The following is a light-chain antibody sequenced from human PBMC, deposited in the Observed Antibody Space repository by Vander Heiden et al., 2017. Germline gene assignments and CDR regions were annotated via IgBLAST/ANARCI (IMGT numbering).Light chain of an antibody. CDR2: NNN. Sequence: TQTPSASGARGQRVIISCSGSYSNIGSNYVYWYQQLPGTAPKRLIYNNNQRPAGVPDRFSGSKSGTSAALAISGLRAEDEADFYCATWDNSLSGRLFGGGTKLTVL. J-gene: IGLJ3*02. CDR3: ATWDNSLSGRL. CDR1: YSNIGSNY. V-gene: IGLV1-47*02.